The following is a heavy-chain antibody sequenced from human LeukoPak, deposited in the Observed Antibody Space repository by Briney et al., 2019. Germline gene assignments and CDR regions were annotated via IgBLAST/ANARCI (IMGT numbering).Heavy chain of an antibody. J-gene: IGHJ4*02. V-gene: IGHV4-59*01. Sequence: SETLSLTCTVSGGSISSYYWSWIRQPPGKGLEWIGYIYYSGSTNYNPSLKSRVTISVDTSKNQFSLKLSSVTAADTAVYYCARGGVDTAMGSFDYWGQGTLVTVSS. CDR3: ARGGVDTAMGSFDY. D-gene: IGHD5-18*01. CDR2: IYYSGST. CDR1: GGSISSYY.